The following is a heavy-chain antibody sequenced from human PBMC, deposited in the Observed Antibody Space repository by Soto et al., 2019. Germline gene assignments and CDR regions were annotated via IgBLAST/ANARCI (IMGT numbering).Heavy chain of an antibody. CDR2: ISWNSGSI. CDR3: AKESIAVAGAFDI. J-gene: IGHJ3*02. Sequence: SLRLSCAASGFTFDDYAMHWVRQAPGKGLEWVSGISWNSGSIGYADSVKGRFTISRDNAKNSLYLQMNSLRAEDTALYYCAKESIAVAGAFDIWGQGTKVTVSS. V-gene: IGHV3-9*01. D-gene: IGHD6-19*01. CDR1: GFTFDDYA.